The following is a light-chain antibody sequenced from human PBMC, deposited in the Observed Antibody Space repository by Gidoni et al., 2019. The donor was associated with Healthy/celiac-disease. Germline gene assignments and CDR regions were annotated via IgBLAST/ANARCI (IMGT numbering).Light chain of an antibody. CDR1: QSVLYSSNNKNY. Sequence: DIVMTQSPDSLAVSLGERATINCKSSQSVLYSSNNKNYLAWYQQKPGQPPKLLIYWASTRESGAPNRFSGSGSATDFPLTISSLQAEDVAVYYCQQYYSTPHTFGQGTKLEIK. CDR3: QQYYSTPHT. J-gene: IGKJ2*01. V-gene: IGKV4-1*01. CDR2: WAS.